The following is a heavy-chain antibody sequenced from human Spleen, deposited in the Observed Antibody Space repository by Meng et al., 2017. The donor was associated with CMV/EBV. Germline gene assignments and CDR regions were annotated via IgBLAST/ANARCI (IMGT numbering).Heavy chain of an antibody. CDR3: ARGGWGAVVVPAAIRGYYGMDV. J-gene: IGHJ6*02. CDR2: IIPIFGTA. V-gene: IGHV1-69*05. D-gene: IGHD2-2*01. Sequence: SVKVSCKASGGTFSSYAISWVRQAPGQGLEWMGGIIPIFGTANYAQKFQGRVTITTDESTSTAYMGLSSLRSEDTAVYWCARGGWGAVVVPAAIRGYYGMDVWGQGTTVTVSS. CDR1: GGTFSSYA.